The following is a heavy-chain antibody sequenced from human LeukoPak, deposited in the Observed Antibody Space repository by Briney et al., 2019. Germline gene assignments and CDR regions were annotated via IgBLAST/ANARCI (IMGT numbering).Heavy chain of an antibody. D-gene: IGHD4-17*01. Sequence: SVKASCKASGYTLTSYGINWMTQAPGQGLKGMGWISIQSSNTNYAQNVQGRLTLTTDRTTNTAYMELRSLLSQDTAAHYISRVAYGDKGGQETMVTV. V-gene: IGHV1-18*01. CDR1: GYTLTSYG. J-gene: IGHJ4*02. CDR2: ISIQSSNT. CDR3: SRVAYGDK.